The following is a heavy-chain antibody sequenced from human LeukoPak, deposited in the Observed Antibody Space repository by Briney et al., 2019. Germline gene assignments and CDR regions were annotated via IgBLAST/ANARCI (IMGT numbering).Heavy chain of an antibody. V-gene: IGHV1-18*01. J-gene: IGHJ6*02. CDR2: ISAYNGNT. Sequence: GASVKVSCKASGYTFTSYGISWVRQAPGQGLEWMGWISAYNGNTNYAQKLQGRVTMTTDTSTSTAYMELRSLRSDDTAVYYCATWYSSSWYYYGMDVWGQGTTVTVSS. CDR3: ATWYSSSWYYYGMDV. D-gene: IGHD6-13*01. CDR1: GYTFTSYG.